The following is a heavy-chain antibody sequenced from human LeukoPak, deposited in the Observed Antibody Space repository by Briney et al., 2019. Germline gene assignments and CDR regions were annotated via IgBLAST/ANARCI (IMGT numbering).Heavy chain of an antibody. V-gene: IGHV3-30*02. CDR1: GFTFSSYG. CDR2: IRYDGSNK. J-gene: IGHJ4*02. D-gene: IGHD2-2*01. CDR3: AKDPELLGYCSSTSCYFDY. Sequence: GGSLRLSCAASGFTFSSYGMRWVRQAPGKGLEWVAFIRYDGSNKYYADSVKGRFTISRDNSKNTLYLQMNSLRAEDTAVYYCAKDPELLGYCSSTSCYFDYWGQGTLVTVSS.